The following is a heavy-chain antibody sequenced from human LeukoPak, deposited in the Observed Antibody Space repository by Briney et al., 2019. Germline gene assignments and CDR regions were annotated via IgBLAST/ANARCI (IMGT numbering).Heavy chain of an antibody. CDR2: IYTSGTT. J-gene: IGHJ4*02. Sequence: SETLSLTCTVSGGSISSYYWSWIRQPAGKGLEWIGRIYTSGTTHYNPSLKSRVTMSVDTSKNQFSLKLSSVTAADTAVYYCASYGDYVGMIDYWGQGTLVTVSS. D-gene: IGHD4-17*01. V-gene: IGHV4-4*07. CDR3: ASYGDYVGMIDY. CDR1: GGSISSYY.